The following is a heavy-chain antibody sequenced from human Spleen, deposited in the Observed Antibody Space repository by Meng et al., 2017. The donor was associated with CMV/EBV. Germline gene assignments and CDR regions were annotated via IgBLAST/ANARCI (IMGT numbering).Heavy chain of an antibody. Sequence: SGASEFPFSTYAMHWVRQAPGKGLECVSAISADGGDTYYADSVKGRFTISRDNSKNTLYLQMGSLRAEDMAVYYCARGYYDSSAYFYKWFDPWGQGTLVTVSS. V-gene: IGHV3-64*02. D-gene: IGHD3-22*01. CDR3: ARGYYDSSAYFYKWFDP. CDR2: ISADGGDT. J-gene: IGHJ5*02. CDR1: EFPFSTYA.